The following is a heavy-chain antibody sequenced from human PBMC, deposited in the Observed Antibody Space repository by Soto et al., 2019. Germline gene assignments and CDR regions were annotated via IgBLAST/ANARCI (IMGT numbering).Heavy chain of an antibody. CDR1: RVAFSKFI. CDR2: IIPIFGTA. Sequence: SVKVSCKASRVAFSKFIVTWVRQAPGLGLEWVRGIIPIFGTANYAQKFQGRVTITADESTSTSYMEVNNLRSEDTAVYYCAKVRYSSPMGYYYGMDVWGQGTTVTVSS. D-gene: IGHD6-19*01. CDR3: AKVRYSSPMGYYYGMDV. J-gene: IGHJ6*02. V-gene: IGHV1-69*13.